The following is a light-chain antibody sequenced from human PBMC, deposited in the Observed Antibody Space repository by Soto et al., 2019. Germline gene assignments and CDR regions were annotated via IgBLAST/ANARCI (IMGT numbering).Light chain of an antibody. V-gene: IGKV1-5*01. CDR3: HQYNSYHT. CDR2: DAS. J-gene: IGKJ4*01. Sequence: DIQMTQSPATMSAFVGDRVTITCRASQSVNSWLAWYQQRPGKAPKLLIYDASTLESGVPSRFSGSGSGTEFTLTIRSLKPDDFATYYCHQYNSYHTFGGGTKLDIK. CDR1: QSVNSW.